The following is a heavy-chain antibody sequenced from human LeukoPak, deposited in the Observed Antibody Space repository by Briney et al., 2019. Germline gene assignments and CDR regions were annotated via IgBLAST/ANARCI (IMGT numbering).Heavy chain of an antibody. CDR3: ARLWGGDNYYYGMDV. J-gene: IGHJ6*02. CDR2: IYYSGST. V-gene: IGHV4-59*08. D-gene: IGHD4-17*01. Sequence: SETLSLTCTVSGGSISSYYWSWIRQPPGKGLEWIWYIYYSGSTNYNPSLKSPVTISVDTSKNQFSLKLSSVTAADTAVYYCARLWGGDNYYYGMDVWGQGTTVTVSS. CDR1: GGSISSYY.